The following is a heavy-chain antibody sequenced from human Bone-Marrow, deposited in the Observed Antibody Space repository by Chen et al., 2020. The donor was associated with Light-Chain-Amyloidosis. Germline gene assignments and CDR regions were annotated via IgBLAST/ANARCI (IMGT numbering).Heavy chain of an antibody. CDR2: VRFDGSDK. D-gene: IGHD5-18*01. CDR3: AQLYSYGRPFKH. V-gene: IGHV3-30*02. CDR1: GFVFTTYD. J-gene: IGHJ4*02. Sequence: VRLVESGGGVVRPGGSLRLSCTVSGFVFTTYDFQWVRQAPGKGLEWVSFVRFDGSDKNYVDSVKGRFTISRDDSKNTLYLQMNSLRPEDTAVYYCAQLYSYGRPFKHWGQGTLVSVSS.